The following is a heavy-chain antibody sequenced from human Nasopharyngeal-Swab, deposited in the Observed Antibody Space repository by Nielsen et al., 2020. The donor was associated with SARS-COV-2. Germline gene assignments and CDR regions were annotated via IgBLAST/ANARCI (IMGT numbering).Heavy chain of an antibody. J-gene: IGHJ4*02. CDR1: GGSISSYY. D-gene: IGHD6-13*01. CDR3: AYTDLYSSSWHNFDY. V-gene: IGHV4-4*07. CDR2: IYTSGST. Sequence: SETLSLTCTVSGGSISSYYWSWIRQPAGKGLEWIGRIYTSGSTNYNPSLKSRVTMSVDTSKNQFSLKLSSVTAADTAVYYCAYTDLYSSSWHNFDYWGQGTLVTVSS.